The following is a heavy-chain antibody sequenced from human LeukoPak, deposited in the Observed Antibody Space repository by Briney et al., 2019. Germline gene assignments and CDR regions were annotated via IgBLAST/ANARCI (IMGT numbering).Heavy chain of an antibody. V-gene: IGHV5-51*01. CDR1: GYSFTSYW. Sequence: GESLQISCKGSGYSFTSYWIGWVRQMPGKGLEWMGIIYPGDSDTRYSPSFQGQVTISADKSISTAYLQWSSLKASDTAMYYCARRGYKVQPPDYYYYYYMDVWGKGTTVTVSS. D-gene: IGHD5-24*01. J-gene: IGHJ6*03. CDR2: IYPGDSDT. CDR3: ARRGYKVQPPDYYYYYYMDV.